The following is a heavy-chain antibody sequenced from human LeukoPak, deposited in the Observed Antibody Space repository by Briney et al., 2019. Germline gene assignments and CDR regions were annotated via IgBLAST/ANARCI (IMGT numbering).Heavy chain of an antibody. D-gene: IGHD7-27*01. V-gene: IGHV3-33*01. CDR3: ARDRYGWGFDY. Sequence: GGSLRLSCAASGFTFSSYGMHWVRQAPGKGLEWVAVIWYDGSNKYYADSVKGRFTISRDNSKNTLYLQMHSLRAEDTAVYYCARDRYGWGFDYWGQGTLVTDSS. CDR1: GFTFSSYG. CDR2: IWYDGSNK. J-gene: IGHJ4*02.